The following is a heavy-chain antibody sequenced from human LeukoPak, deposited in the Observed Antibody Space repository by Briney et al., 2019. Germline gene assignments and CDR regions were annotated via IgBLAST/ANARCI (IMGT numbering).Heavy chain of an antibody. V-gene: IGHV1-8*01. J-gene: IGHJ5*02. D-gene: IGHD3-22*01. CDR3: ARGPRYYDRDLDP. CDR1: GYTFTSYD. CDR2: MNPNSGNT. Sequence: ASVKVSCKASGYTFTSYDINWVRQATGQGVEWMGWMNPNSGNTGYAQKFQGRVTMARNTSISTAYMELSSLRSEDTAVYYCARGPRYYDRDLDPWGQGTLVTVSS.